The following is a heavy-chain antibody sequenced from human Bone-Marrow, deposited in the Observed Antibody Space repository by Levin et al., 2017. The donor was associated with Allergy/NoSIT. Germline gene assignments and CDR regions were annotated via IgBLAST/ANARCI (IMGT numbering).Heavy chain of an antibody. CDR2: VSRSGAGGIGS. J-gene: IGHJ4*02. CDR1: GFTFSSFA. Sequence: PGGSLRLSCAASGFTFSSFAMSWVRQAPGKGLQWVATVSRSGAGGIGSYYADSVKGRFTISRDNSRNTLDLQMNRLRDEDTAVYFCASHYGDMSQAFDTWGQGTLVTVS. CDR3: ASHYGDMSQAFDT. V-gene: IGHV3-23*01. D-gene: IGHD4-17*01.